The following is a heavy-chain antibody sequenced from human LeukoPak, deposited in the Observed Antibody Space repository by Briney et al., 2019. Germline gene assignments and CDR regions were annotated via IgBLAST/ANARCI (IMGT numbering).Heavy chain of an antibody. Sequence: SETLSLTCAVEGVSFKSYHWSWIRQPPGKGLEWIGEVNHSGSTNYNPSLKSRVTISVDTSKNQFSLKLSSVTAADTAVYYCARGLSDIVATIGAGGEIDYWGQGTLVTVSS. V-gene: IGHV4-34*01. CDR1: GVSFKSYH. CDR2: VNHSGST. CDR3: ARGLSDIVATIGAGGEIDY. D-gene: IGHD5-12*01. J-gene: IGHJ4*02.